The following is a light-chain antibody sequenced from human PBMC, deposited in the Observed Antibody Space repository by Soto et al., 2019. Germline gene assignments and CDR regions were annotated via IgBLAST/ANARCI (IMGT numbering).Light chain of an antibody. CDR3: SSHAVSRASYV. CDR1: SSDIGAYDY. Sequence: QSVLTQPASVSGSPGQSITISCTGTSSDIGAYDYVSWYQQYPGRLPKLLIHEVTNRPSVVSDRCSGSKSGNTTSLTTSGLQTEDAADYYCSSHAVSRASYVCSTGTK. V-gene: IGLV2-14*01. CDR2: EVT. J-gene: IGLJ1*01.